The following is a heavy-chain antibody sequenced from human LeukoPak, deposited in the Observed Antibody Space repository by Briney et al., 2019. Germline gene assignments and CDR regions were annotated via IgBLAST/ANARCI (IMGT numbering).Heavy chain of an antibody. V-gene: IGHV1-2*07. CDR1: GYTFTGYY. Sequence: ASVKVSCKAPGYTFTGYYMHWVRQAPGQGLEWMRWINPSSGGTNYAHKFQGRVTMTRDTSISAAYMELSRLRSDDTAVYYCARVRWPTTHFDYWGQGTLVTVSS. J-gene: IGHJ4*02. CDR2: INPSSGGT. CDR3: ARVRWPTTHFDY. D-gene: IGHD1-1*01.